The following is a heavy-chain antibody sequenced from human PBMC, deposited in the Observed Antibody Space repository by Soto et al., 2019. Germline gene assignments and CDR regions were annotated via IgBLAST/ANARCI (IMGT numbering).Heavy chain of an antibody. Sequence: GGSLRLSCAASGFTFSSYAMSWVRQAPGKGLEWVSAISGSGGSTYYADSVKGRFTISRDNSKNTLYLQMNSLRAEDTAVYYCAKSKEEGSGSYHLVFDYWGQGTLVTVSS. J-gene: IGHJ4*02. CDR1: GFTFSSYA. CDR3: AKSKEEGSGSYHLVFDY. CDR2: ISGSGGST. V-gene: IGHV3-23*01. D-gene: IGHD3-10*01.